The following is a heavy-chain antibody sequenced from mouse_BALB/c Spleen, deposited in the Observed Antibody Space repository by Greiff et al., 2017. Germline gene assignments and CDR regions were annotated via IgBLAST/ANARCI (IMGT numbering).Heavy chain of an antibody. J-gene: IGHJ3*01. CDR2: ISYSGST. CDR1: GYSITSDYA. CDR3: ARGAGNAY. V-gene: IGHV3-2*02. Sequence: DVKLVESGPGLVKPSQSLSLTCTVTGYSITSDYAWNWIRQFPGNKLEWMGYISYSGSTSYNPSLKSRISITRDTSKNQFFLQLNSVTTEDTATYYCARGAGNAYWGQGTLVTVSA. D-gene: IGHD3-3*01.